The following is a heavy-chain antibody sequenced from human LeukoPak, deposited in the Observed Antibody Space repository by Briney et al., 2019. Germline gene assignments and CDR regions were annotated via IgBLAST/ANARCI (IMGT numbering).Heavy chain of an antibody. V-gene: IGHV3-30*18. Sequence: GGSLRLSCAASGITFSTYGMYWVRQAPGKGLEWVAVISHDGNNKYYADSVKGRFTISRDNSKNTLCLQMNSLRAEDTAVYYCANAGRDSSSTISCGMDVWGQGTTVTVSS. J-gene: IGHJ6*02. CDR3: ANAGRDSSSTISCGMDV. D-gene: IGHD6-13*01. CDR1: GITFSTYG. CDR2: ISHDGNNK.